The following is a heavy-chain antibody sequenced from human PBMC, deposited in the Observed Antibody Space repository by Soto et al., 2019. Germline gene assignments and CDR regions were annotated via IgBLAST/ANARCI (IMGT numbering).Heavy chain of an antibody. D-gene: IGHD3-3*01. J-gene: IGHJ6*02. CDR2: ISYDGSNK. V-gene: IGHV3-30*18. CDR3: AKDHRLRFLEWSYGMDV. Sequence: GESLKISCAASGFTFSSYGMHWVRQAPGKGLEWVAVISYDGSNKYYADSVKGRFTISRDNSKNTLYLQMNSLRAEDTAVYYCAKDHRLRFLEWSYGMDVWGQGTTVTVSS. CDR1: GFTFSSYG.